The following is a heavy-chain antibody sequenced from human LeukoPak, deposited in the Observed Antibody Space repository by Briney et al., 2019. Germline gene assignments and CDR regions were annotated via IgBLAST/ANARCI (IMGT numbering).Heavy chain of an antibody. CDR3: AKSGCSSSSCPGFL. D-gene: IGHD2-2*01. J-gene: IGHJ4*02. V-gene: IGHV4-61*02. Sequence: SETLSLTCTVSGGSISSGYNYWSWIRQPAGKGLEWIGRIYTSGTTNYNPSLKSRVTISQDTSNNQFSLKLRSVTAADTAVYYCAKSGCSSSSCPGFLWGQGTLVTASS. CDR1: GGSISSGYNY. CDR2: IYTSGTT.